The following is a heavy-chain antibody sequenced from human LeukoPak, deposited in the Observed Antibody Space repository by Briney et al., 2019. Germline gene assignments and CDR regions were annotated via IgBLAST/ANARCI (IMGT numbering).Heavy chain of an antibody. CDR1: GGSVSSGTYY. J-gene: IGHJ4*02. CDR2: EN. V-gene: IGHV4-61*01. D-gene: IGHD6-19*01. CDR3: ARGRQQWLLGGLDY. Sequence: SENLSLTCTVSGGSVSSGTYYWSWIRQPPGEGLEWIGWENYYNVSLKSRVTISVDRSKNQFSLKLSSVTAADTAVYYCARGRQQWLLGGLDYWGQGTLVTVSS.